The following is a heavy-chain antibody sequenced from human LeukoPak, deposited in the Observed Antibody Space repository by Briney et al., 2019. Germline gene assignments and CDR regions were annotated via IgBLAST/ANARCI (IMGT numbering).Heavy chain of an antibody. CDR3: ARDKYYDSEDGDY. CDR1: GFTFSSYA. Sequence: GRSLRLSCAASGFTFSSYAMHWVRQAPGKGLEWVAVISYDGTNKYYADSVKGRFTISRDNSKNTLYLQMNSLRAEDTAVYYCARDKYYDSEDGDYWGQGTLVTVSS. J-gene: IGHJ4*02. V-gene: IGHV3-30-3*01. CDR2: ISYDGTNK. D-gene: IGHD3-22*01.